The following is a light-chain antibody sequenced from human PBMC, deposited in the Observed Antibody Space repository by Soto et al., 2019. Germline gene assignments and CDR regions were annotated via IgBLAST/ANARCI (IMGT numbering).Light chain of an antibody. Sequence: QSVLTQPPSVSGAPGLRVTISCSGSSSNIGSGNEVHWYQQLPGAAPRLLIYNNNRRPSGVPDRFSGSKSGTSASLAITGLQAEDEADYYCQSYDRSLSGSLFGGGTKLTVL. CDR3: QSYDRSLSGSL. J-gene: IGLJ2*01. CDR1: SSNIGSGNE. CDR2: NNN. V-gene: IGLV1-40*01.